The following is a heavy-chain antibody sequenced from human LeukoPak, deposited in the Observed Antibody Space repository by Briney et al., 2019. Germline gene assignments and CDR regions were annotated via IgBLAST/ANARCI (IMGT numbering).Heavy chain of an antibody. D-gene: IGHD6-13*01. CDR1: GFTFSSYG. V-gene: IGHV1-2*06. J-gene: IGHJ1*01. CDR2: INPNSGGT. CDR3: ARAARIAAAVTAEYFQH. Sequence: GGSLRLSCAASGFTFSSYGMHWVRQAPGQGLEWMGRINPNSGGTNYAQKFQGRVTMTRDTSISTAYMELSRLRSDDTAVYYCARAARIAAAVTAEYFQHWGQGTLVTVSS.